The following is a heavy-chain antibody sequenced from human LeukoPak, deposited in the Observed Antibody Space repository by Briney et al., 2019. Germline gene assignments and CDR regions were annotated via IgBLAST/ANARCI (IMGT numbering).Heavy chain of an antibody. D-gene: IGHD3-9*01. V-gene: IGHV5-51*01. CDR3: ARWYYDILTGYRRSSYYYGMDV. Sequence: GESLKISCKGSGYSFTSYWIGWVRQMPGKGLEWMGSIYPGDSDTRYSPSFQGQVTISADKSISTAYLQWSSLKASDTAMYYCARWYYDILTGYRRSSYYYGMDVWGQGTTVTVSS. J-gene: IGHJ6*02. CDR2: IYPGDSDT. CDR1: GYSFTSYW.